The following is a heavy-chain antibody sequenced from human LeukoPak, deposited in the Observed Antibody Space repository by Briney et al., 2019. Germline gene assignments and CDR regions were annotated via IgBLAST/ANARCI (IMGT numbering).Heavy chain of an antibody. CDR3: ARVEAATTNPRFDY. CDR1: GGSTNSGDYY. D-gene: IGHD5-24*01. J-gene: IGHJ4*02. V-gene: IGHV4-31*03. Sequence: PSEILSLTCTVSGGSTNSGDYYWAWIRQHPGKGLEWIGYIYYSGSTYYNPSLKSRFTISVDTSKNQFSLRLSSVTAADTAVYYCARVEAATTNPRFDYWGQGTLVTVS. CDR2: IYYSGST.